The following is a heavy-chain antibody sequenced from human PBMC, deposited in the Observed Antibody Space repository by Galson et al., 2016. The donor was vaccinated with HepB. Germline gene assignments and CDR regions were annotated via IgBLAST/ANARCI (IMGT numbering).Heavy chain of an antibody. D-gene: IGHD3-3*01. CDR1: GFSFSSYA. CDR2: ISYDGNNI. J-gene: IGHJ6*02. CDR3: SRDGVLLRLWSGPDQSPYYSGIDV. Sequence: SLRLSCAASGFSFSSYAMHWVRQAPGKGLEWVAVISYDGNNIYIADSVKGRFTISSDNSKNTLYLQMNSLRPEDTAVYYCSRDGVLLRLWSGPDQSPYYSGIDVWGQGTTVIVSS. V-gene: IGHV3-30*04.